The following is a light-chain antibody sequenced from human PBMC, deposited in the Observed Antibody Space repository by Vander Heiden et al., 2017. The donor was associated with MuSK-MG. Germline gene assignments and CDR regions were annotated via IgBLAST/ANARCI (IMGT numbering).Light chain of an antibody. CDR1: SKDVGGYDH. CDR2: DVT. J-gene: IGLJ3*02. CDR3: SSYTIRSSVM. V-gene: IGLV2-14*03. Sequence: PASVSGSPGQSIAISCTGSSKDVGGYDHVSWYQCNPGMAPKLLIYDVTNRPSGVSNRFSVSKSGTAASLTISELLPEDEADYYCSSYTIRSSVMFGGGTKVTVL.